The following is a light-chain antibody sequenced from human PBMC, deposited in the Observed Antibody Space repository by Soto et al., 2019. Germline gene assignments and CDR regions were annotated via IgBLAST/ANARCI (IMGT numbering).Light chain of an antibody. Sequence: AIQMTQSPSSLSASVGDRVTITCRASQGIRNDLGWYQQKPGKAPSLLISAASRLQSGVPSRFSGSGSGTDFTLTISSLQPEDFATYYFLQDYNYPFTFGPGTTVEIK. V-gene: IGKV1-6*01. J-gene: IGKJ3*01. CDR1: QGIRND. CDR2: AAS. CDR3: LQDYNYPFT.